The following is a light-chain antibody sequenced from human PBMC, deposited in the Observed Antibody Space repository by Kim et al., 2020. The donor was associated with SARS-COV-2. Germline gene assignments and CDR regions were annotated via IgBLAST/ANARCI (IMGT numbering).Light chain of an antibody. CDR3: QQFNNFPLT. CDR1: QDISSA. Sequence: AIQLTQSPSSLSASVGDRVTITCRASQDISSALAWYQQKPGKPPKLLIYDASSLESGVPSRFSGSGSGTDFTLTISSLQAEDFATYYCQQFNNFPLTFGGGTKVDIK. V-gene: IGKV1D-13*01. CDR2: DAS. J-gene: IGKJ4*02.